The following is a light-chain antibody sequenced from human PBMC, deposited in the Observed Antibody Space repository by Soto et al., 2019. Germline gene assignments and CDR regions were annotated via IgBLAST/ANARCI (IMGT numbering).Light chain of an antibody. CDR2: GAS. CDR1: QGISINY. Sequence: EIVLTQSPGTLSLSPGERATLSCRASQGISINYLAWYQQKPGQAPRLLFYGASNWAIGIPDRFRGSGSGTDFTLTISRLEPEDFATYYCLQLYNYPFTFGPGTRVDIK. CDR3: LQLYNYPFT. V-gene: IGKV3-20*01. J-gene: IGKJ3*01.